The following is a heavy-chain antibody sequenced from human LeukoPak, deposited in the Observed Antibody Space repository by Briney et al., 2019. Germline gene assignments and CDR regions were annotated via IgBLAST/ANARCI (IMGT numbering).Heavy chain of an antibody. CDR2: ISAYNGNT. V-gene: IGHV1-18*01. CDR3: ARGGVYGDFPYYFDY. Sequence: ASVKVSCKASGYTFTSYGISWVRQAPGQGLEWMGWISAYNGNTNHAQKLQGRVTMTTDTSTTTAFMELRSLRSGDTAVYYCARGGVYGDFPYYFDYWGQGTLVTVSS. CDR1: GYTFTSYG. J-gene: IGHJ4*02. D-gene: IGHD4-17*01.